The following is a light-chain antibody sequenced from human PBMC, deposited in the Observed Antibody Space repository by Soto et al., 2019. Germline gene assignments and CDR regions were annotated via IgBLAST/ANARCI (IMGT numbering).Light chain of an antibody. CDR1: QSVSSTY. Sequence: IVLTQYPGTLSLSPGERGTLSCRASQSVSSTYLAWYQQKPGQAPRLLIYGVSSRATGIPDRFSGSGSGTDFTLTISRLEPEDFAIYYCQQYGNSPFTFGPGTKVDIK. V-gene: IGKV3-20*01. CDR2: GVS. J-gene: IGKJ3*01. CDR3: QQYGNSPFT.